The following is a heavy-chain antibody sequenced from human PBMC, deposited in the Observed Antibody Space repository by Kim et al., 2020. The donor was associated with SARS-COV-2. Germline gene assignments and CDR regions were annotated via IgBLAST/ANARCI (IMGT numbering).Heavy chain of an antibody. CDR3: ARGPITMVRGVIRFDY. CDR2: INHSGST. V-gene: IGHV4-34*01. D-gene: IGHD3-10*01. CDR1: GGSFSGYY. J-gene: IGHJ4*01. Sequence: SETLSLTCAVYGGSFSGYYWSWIRQPPGKGLEWIGEINHSGSTNYNPSLKSRVTISVDTSKNQFSLKLSSVTAADTAVYYCARGPITMVRGVIRFDYWGHGTLVTVSS.